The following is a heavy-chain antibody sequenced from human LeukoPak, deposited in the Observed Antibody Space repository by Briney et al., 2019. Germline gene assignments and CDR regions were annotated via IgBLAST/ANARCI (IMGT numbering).Heavy chain of an antibody. V-gene: IGHV3-23*01. CDR1: GFTFSSCA. D-gene: IGHD3-9*01. Sequence: GGSLRLSCAASGFTFSSCAMSWVRQAPGKGLEWVSAITGNGGATYYADSVKGRFTISRDNSKNTLYLQMNSLSAEDTAVYYCAKDEYDVLTGYVYYFDYWGQGTLVTVSS. CDR2: ITGNGGAT. CDR3: AKDEYDVLTGYVYYFDY. J-gene: IGHJ4*02.